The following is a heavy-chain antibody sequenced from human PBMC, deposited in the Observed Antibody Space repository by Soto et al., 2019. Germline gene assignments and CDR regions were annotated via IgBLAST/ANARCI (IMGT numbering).Heavy chain of an antibody. Sequence: EVQLLESGGGLVQPGGSLRLSCAASGFTFISYAMSWVRQAPGKGREWVSASSGSGGSTYYSDSVKGRFTISRDNSKNTLYLQMTSLSADDTAVYYCARRISGGYFDYWGQGSLVTVSS. D-gene: IGHD1-26*01. V-gene: IGHV3-23*01. CDR1: GFTFISYA. CDR2: SSGSGGST. CDR3: ARRISGGYFDY. J-gene: IGHJ4*02.